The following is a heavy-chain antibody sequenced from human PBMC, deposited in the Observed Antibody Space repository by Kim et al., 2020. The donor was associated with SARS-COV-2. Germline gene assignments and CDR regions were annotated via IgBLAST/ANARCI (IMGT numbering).Heavy chain of an antibody. V-gene: IGHV1-3*01. Sequence: ASVKVSCKASGYTFTSYAMHWVRQAPGQRLEWMGWINAGNGNTKYSQKFQGRVTITRDTSASTAYMELSSLRSEDTAVYYCAREIPYYYGSGSYYNEGIGTAFDPWGQGTLVTVSS. CDR2: INAGNGNT. J-gene: IGHJ5*02. CDR1: GYTFTSYA. D-gene: IGHD3-10*01. CDR3: AREIPYYYGSGSYYNEGIGTAFDP.